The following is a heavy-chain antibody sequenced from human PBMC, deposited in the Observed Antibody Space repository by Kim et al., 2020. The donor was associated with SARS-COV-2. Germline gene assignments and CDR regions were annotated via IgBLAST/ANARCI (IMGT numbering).Heavy chain of an antibody. CDR1: GYTYSNYW. CDR2: IFPSDSDP. D-gene: IGHD2-15*01. V-gene: IGHV5-51*01. J-gene: IGHJ5*02. Sequence: GESLKISCKGSGYTYSNYWVGWVRQMPGKGLERVGIIFPSDSDPRYSPSFEVRVTISADSYTNTAYLQWRSLQASDTAIYYCAIGSGGKDNWFDPWGQGT. CDR3: AIGSGGKDNWFDP.